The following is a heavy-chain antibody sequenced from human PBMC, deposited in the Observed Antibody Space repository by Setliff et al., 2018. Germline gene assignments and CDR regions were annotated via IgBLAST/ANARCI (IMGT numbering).Heavy chain of an antibody. CDR1: GGTFTNYG. V-gene: IGHV1-69*05. CDR3: AREGVDTRSSTDYRYYMDV. Sequence: SVKVSCKASGGTFTNYGVSWVRQAPGQGLEWMGGTIPLFGTTDYAQKFHGRLTIITDESTSTASLELTSLTSDDTAVYYCAREGVDTRSSTDYRYYMDVWGKGTTVTVSS. CDR2: TIPLFGTT. J-gene: IGHJ6*03. D-gene: IGHD5-18*01.